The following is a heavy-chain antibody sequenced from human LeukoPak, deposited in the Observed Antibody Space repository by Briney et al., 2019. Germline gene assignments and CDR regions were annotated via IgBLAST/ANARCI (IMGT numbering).Heavy chain of an antibody. V-gene: IGHV1-69*01. Sequence: SVKVSCKASGGTFSSYAISWVRQAPGQGLEWMGGIIPIFGTANYAQKFQGRVTITADESTSPAYMELSSLRSEDTAVYYCATAPRSRFLERLSFDYWGQGTLVTVSS. CDR1: GGTFSSYA. CDR2: IIPIFGTA. D-gene: IGHD3-3*01. J-gene: IGHJ4*02. CDR3: ATAPRSRFLERLSFDY.